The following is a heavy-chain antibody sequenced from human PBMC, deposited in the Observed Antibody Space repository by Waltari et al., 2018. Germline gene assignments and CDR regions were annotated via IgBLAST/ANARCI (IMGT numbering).Heavy chain of an antibody. J-gene: IGHJ3*02. V-gene: IGHV4-34*01. Sequence: QVQLQQWGAGLLKPSETLSLTCAVYGGSLSGYYWSWIRQPPGKGLEWIGEINHSGDTSYNPSLKSRFTISRDNAKNSLYLQMNSLRAEDTAVYYCAREVAYCGGDCYSEDAFDIWGQGTMVTVSS. CDR3: AREVAYCGGDCYSEDAFDI. CDR1: GGSLSGYY. CDR2: INHSGDT. D-gene: IGHD2-21*02.